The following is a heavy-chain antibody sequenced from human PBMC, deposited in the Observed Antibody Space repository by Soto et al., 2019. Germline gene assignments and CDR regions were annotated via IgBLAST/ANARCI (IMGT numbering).Heavy chain of an antibody. Sequence: PGGSRRLPCAASGLTFSSYAMPWVRQAPGKGLEWVAVISYDGSNKYYADSVKGRFTISRDNSKNTLYLQMNSLRAEDTAVYYCARDPTLYSRPDYWGQGTLVTVSS. CDR1: GLTFSSYA. J-gene: IGHJ4*02. CDR3: ARDPTLYSRPDY. D-gene: IGHD6-13*01. CDR2: ISYDGSNK. V-gene: IGHV3-30-3*01.